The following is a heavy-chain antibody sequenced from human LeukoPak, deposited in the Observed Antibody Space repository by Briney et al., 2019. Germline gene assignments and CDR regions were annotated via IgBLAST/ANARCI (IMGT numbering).Heavy chain of an antibody. CDR1: GGSFSGYY. D-gene: IGHD3-22*01. J-gene: IGHJ5*02. CDR3: ARRIPRGLVNWFDP. V-gene: IGHV4-34*01. CDR2: INHSGST. Sequence: SETLSLTCAVYGGSFSGYYWSWIRQPPGKGLEWIGEINHSGSTNYNPSLKSRVTISVDTSKNQFSLKLSSVTAADTAVYYCARRIPRGLVNWFDPWGQGTLVTVSS.